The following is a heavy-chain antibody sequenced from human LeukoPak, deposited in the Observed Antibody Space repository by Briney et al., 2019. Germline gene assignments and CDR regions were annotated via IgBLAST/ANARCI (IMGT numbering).Heavy chain of an antibody. CDR2: IWYDGSNK. D-gene: IGHD3-10*01. V-gene: IGHV3-33*06. J-gene: IGHJ4*02. Sequence: GGSLRLSCAASGFTFSSYGMHWVRQAPGKGLEWVAVIWYDGSNKYYADSVKGRFPIARDNSKHTLYLPMNRLRAQDTAVYYCAKGNLLSFGESIFDYWGQGTLVTVSS. CDR3: AKGNLLSFGESIFDY. CDR1: GFTFSSYG.